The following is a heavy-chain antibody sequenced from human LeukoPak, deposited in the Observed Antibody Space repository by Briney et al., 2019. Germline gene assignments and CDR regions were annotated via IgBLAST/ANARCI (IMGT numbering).Heavy chain of an antibody. D-gene: IGHD3-22*01. V-gene: IGHV4-39*01. CDR3: ARHRTYYYDSSGYPWDY. CDR1: GGSISSSSYY. Sequence: SETLSLTCTVSGGSISSSSYYWGWIRQPPGKGLEWIGSIYYSGSTYYNPSLKSRVTISVDTSKNQFSLKLSSVTAADTAVYYCARHRTYYYDSSGYPWDYRGQGTLVTVSS. J-gene: IGHJ4*02. CDR2: IYYSGST.